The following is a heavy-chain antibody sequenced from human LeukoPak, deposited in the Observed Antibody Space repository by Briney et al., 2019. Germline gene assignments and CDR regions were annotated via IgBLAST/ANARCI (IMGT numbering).Heavy chain of an antibody. CDR1: GYIFRNYG. Sequence: ASVKVSCKAVGYIFRNYGINWVRLAPGQGLEWVGWISGNNGNTNYAQKFQGRVTSTIDTSTNTAYLELRSLRSDDTAVYFCARTFPDPLLRWGEFSPGDYWGQGTLISVSS. CDR3: ARTFPDPLLRWGEFSPGDY. CDR2: ISGNNGNT. V-gene: IGHV1-18*01. D-gene: IGHD3-16*01. J-gene: IGHJ4*02.